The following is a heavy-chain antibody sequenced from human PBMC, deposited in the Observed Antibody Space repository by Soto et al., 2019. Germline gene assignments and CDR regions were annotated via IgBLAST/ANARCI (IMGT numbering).Heavy chain of an antibody. CDR2: INAGNGNT. V-gene: IGHV1-3*01. CDR1: GYTFTSYA. CDR3: ARGVGLYSNYDY. J-gene: IGHJ4*02. Sequence: QVQLVQSGAEVKKPGASVKVSCKASGYTFTSYAMHWVRQAPGQRLEWMGWINAGNGNTKYSQKFQGRVTITRDTSARTAYMELSSLRYEATAVYYCARGVGLYSNYDYWGQGTLVTVSS. D-gene: IGHD2-2*02.